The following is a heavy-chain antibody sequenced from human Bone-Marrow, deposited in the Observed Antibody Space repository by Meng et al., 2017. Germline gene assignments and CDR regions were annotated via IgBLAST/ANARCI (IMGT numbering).Heavy chain of an antibody. CDR2: INHSGST. CDR1: GGSFSDYY. D-gene: IGHD4-11*01. J-gene: IGHJ4*02. CDR3: ARGPTTMAHDFDY. Sequence: QVQLQTWGAALVKASETLYLTCVVSGGSFSDYYWSWIRQPPGKGLEWIGEINHSGSTNDNPSLESRATISVDTSQNNLSLKLSSVTAADSAVYYCARGPTTMAHDFDYWGQGTLVTVSS. V-gene: IGHV4-34*04.